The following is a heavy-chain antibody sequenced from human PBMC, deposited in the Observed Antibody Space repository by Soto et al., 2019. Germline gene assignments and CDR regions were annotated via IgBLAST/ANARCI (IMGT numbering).Heavy chain of an antibody. CDR2: ISAYNGNT. CDR3: ARGTTVETGSY. J-gene: IGHJ4*02. V-gene: IGHV1-18*01. Sequence: TSVKVSCKACSYSFTKFGISWVRQAPGQGLEWMGWISAYNGNTNYAQKLQGRVTMTTDTSTSTAYMELRSLRSDDTAVYYCARGTTVETGSYWGQGTLVTVSS. CDR1: SYSFTKFG. D-gene: IGHD4-17*01.